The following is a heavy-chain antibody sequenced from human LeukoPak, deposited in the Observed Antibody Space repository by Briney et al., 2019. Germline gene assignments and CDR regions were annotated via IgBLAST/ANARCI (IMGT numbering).Heavy chain of an antibody. CDR3: AKWPGIAVAG. J-gene: IGHJ4*02. CDR1: GFTFINAW. V-gene: IGHV3-23*01. Sequence: GGSLRLSCAASGFTFINAWVAWVRQAPGKGLEWVSAISGSGGSTYYADSVKGRFTISRDNSKNTLYLQMNSLRAEDTAVYYCAKWPGIAVAGWGQGTLVTVSS. D-gene: IGHD6-19*01. CDR2: ISGSGGST.